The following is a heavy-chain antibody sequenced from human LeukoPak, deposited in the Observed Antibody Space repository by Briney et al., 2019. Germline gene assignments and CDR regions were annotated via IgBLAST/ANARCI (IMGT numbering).Heavy chain of an antibody. CDR3: AKELRSSPTYYFDY. Sequence: PGGSLRLSCAASGFTSSNYAMNWVRQAPGKGLEWVSAISGSGADTYYADSVKGRFTISRDNSKNTLYLQMNSLRAEDTAIYFCAKELRSSPTYYFDYWGQGTLVTVSS. V-gene: IGHV3-23*01. CDR1: GFTSSNYA. CDR2: ISGSGADT. J-gene: IGHJ4*02. D-gene: IGHD2-15*01.